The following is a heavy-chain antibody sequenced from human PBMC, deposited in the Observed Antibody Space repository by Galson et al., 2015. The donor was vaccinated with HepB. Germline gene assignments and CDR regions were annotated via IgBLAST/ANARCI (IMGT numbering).Heavy chain of an antibody. Sequence: QSGAEVKKPGESLKISCKGSGYSFTSYWIGWVRQMPGKGLEWMGIIYPGDSDTRYSPSFQGQVTISADKSISTAYLQWSSLKASDTAMYYCARLPNYYDSSGYYSFDYWGQGTLVTVSS. CDR3: ARLPNYYDSSGYYSFDY. CDR1: GYSFTSYW. CDR2: IYPGDSDT. J-gene: IGHJ4*02. D-gene: IGHD3-22*01. V-gene: IGHV5-51*01.